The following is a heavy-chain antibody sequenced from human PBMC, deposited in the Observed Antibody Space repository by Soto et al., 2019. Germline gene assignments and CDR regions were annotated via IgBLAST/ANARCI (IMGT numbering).Heavy chain of an antibody. CDR3: ARVGGSVVTADY. V-gene: IGHV1-18*01. Sequence: QAQLVQSGPEVKKPGASVKVSCKTSGYTFINYGISWVRQAPGQGLEWMGWINPDNGNTNFAQRLQGRVTMTADRSTRTAYMELRSLRFDVTAMYYCARVGGSVVTADYWGQGTLVTVSS. D-gene: IGHD2-15*01. CDR1: GYTFINYG. CDR2: INPDNGNT. J-gene: IGHJ4*02.